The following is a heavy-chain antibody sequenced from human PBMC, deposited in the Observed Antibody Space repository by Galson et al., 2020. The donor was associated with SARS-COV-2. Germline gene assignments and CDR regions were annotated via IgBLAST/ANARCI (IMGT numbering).Heavy chain of an antibody. CDR2: IFYSGIT. D-gene: IGHD6-13*01. J-gene: IGHJ5*02. V-gene: IGHV4-61*01. CDR3: ARIAAAGTWWFDP. CDR1: GGSVSSGSYF. Sequence: ASETLSLTCTVSGGSVSSGSYFWCWIRQPPGKGLEWIGYIFYSGITNYHPSLKSRVAISIDTSKNQFSLKLSSVTAEDTAVYYCARIAAAGTWWFDPWGQGTLVTVSS.